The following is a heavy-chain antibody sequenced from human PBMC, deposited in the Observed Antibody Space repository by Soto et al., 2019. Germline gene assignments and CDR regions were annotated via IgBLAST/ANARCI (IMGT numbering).Heavy chain of an antibody. D-gene: IGHD1-1*01. CDR2: ISHTGYT. V-gene: IGHV4-59*02. J-gene: IGHJ4*02. CDR3: ARGQLLLAY. CDR1: DASVSKYY. Sequence: PSETLSLTCSVSDASVSKYYWSWIRQPPGKGLEWIGYISHTGYTSYNPSLESRLTISMDRSKNQLSLNLNSVTTADTAVYYCARGQLLLAYCGQGPPVTVYS.